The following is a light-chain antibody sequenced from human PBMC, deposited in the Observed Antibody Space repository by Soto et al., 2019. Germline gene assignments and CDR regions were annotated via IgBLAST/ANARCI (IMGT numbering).Light chain of an antibody. J-gene: IGLJ1*01. CDR1: SSDVGKYNL. Sequence: QSALTQPASVSGSPGQSITISCTGTSSDVGKYNLVSWYQHHPGKAPKLIVYDVTQWPSGASNRFSGSKSGNTASLTIYGLRAEDEADYYCSSYAGTTTFYVFGTGTKVTVL. V-gene: IGLV2-23*02. CDR3: SSYAGTTTFYV. CDR2: DVT.